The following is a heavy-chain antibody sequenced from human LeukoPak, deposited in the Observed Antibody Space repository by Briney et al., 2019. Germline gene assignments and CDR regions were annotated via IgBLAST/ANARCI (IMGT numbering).Heavy chain of an antibody. CDR3: ARAGSSGWYDFDY. CDR1: GYTFTSYF. D-gene: IGHD6-19*01. CDR2: IIPIFGTA. Sequence: SVKVSCKASGYTFTSYFMHWVRQAPGQGLEWMGGIIPIFGTANYAQKFQGRVTITADESTSTAYMELSSLRSEDTAVYYCARAGSSGWYDFDYWGQGTLVTVSS. V-gene: IGHV1-69*13. J-gene: IGHJ4*02.